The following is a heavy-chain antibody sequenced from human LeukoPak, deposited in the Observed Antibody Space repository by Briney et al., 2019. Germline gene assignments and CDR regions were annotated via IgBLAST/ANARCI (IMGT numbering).Heavy chain of an antibody. D-gene: IGHD2/OR15-2a*01. J-gene: IGHJ4*02. CDR2: ISYSGST. CDR1: GGSISSYY. Sequence: SETLSLTCTVSGGSISSYYWSWIRQPPGKGLEWIGYISYSGSTNYNPSLKSRVAISLDTSKNQFSLKLSSVTAADTAVYYCAGHHPRNTVDFWGQGTLVTVSS. CDR3: AGHHPRNTVDF. V-gene: IGHV4-59*08.